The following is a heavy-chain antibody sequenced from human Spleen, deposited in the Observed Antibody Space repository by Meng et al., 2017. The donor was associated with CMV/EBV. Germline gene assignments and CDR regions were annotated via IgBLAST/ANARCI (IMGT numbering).Heavy chain of an antibody. J-gene: IGHJ4*02. CDR2: IYSGGRT. D-gene: IGHD3-3*01. CDR1: GFAVSRNS. V-gene: IGHV3-53*01. CDR3: AAPGYDFWSGWI. Sequence: LSFAPCGFAVSRNSLSSVRQAPGQGLEWVSVIYSGGRTYDADSVKGRFTISSDNSKNPLYLQMNSLRAEDTAVYYCAAPGYDFWSGWIWGQGTLVTVSS.